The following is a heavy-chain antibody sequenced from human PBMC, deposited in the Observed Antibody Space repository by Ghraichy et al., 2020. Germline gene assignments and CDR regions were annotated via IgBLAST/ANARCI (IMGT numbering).Heavy chain of an antibody. V-gene: IGHV3-7*03. CDR2: IKQDGSVG. D-gene: IGHD2-15*01. J-gene: IGHJ4*02. CDR3: ARDMHSSGAYHYFDY. Sequence: GGSLRLSCAASGFTFSSYCMNWVRQAPGKGLEWVSNIKQDGSVGYYVDSLKGRFTISRDNAKNSLYLEMNSLRTEDTAVYYCARDMHSSGAYHYFDYCGRGPLVTVSS. CDR1: GFTFSSYC.